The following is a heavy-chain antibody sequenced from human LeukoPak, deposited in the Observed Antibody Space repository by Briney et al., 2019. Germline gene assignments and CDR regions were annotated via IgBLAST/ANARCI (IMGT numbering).Heavy chain of an antibody. CDR3: ARDLGPNSSGYYYTHNWFDP. Sequence: SETLSLTCAVSGYSISSGYYWGWIRQPPGKGLEWIGSIYHSGSTYYNPSLKSRLTISVDTSKNQFSLKLSSVTAADPAVYYCARDLGPNSSGYYYTHNWFDPWGQGTLVTVSS. D-gene: IGHD3-22*01. CDR2: IYHSGST. CDR1: GYSISSGYY. J-gene: IGHJ5*02. V-gene: IGHV4-38-2*02.